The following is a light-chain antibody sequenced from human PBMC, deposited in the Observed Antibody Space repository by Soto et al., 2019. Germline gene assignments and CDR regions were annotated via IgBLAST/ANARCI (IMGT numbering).Light chain of an antibody. CDR2: HAS. J-gene: IGKJ3*01. CDR3: HKYYSAVFT. CDR1: QDISFY. V-gene: IGKV1-27*01. Sequence: DIQMTQFPSSLSASVGDTVTITCRASQDISFYLAWYQHRPGQVPKLLIYHASTLQSGVPSRFSGTGSGTVFTVTISSLQPEVVATHYCHKYYSAVFTFGPETKV.